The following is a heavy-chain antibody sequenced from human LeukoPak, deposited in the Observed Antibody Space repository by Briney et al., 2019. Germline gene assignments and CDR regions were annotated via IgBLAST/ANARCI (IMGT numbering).Heavy chain of an antibody. CDR1: GGSISSYY. CDR2: IYTSGST. J-gene: IGHJ4*02. V-gene: IGHV4-4*07. Sequence: SETLSLTCTVSGGSISSYYWSWIRQPAGKGLEWIGRIYTSGSTNYNPSLKSRVTMSVDTSKDQFSLKLSSVTAADTAVYYCARDIAPSIAAAGTPIYFDYWGQGTLVTVSS. CDR3: ARDIAPSIAAAGTPIYFDY. D-gene: IGHD6-13*01.